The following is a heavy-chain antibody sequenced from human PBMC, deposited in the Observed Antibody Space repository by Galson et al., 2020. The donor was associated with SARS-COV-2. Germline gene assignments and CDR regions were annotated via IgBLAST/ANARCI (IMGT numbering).Heavy chain of an antibody. V-gene: IGHV3-9*01. J-gene: IGHJ4*02. CDR1: GFSFEDSA. CDR2: ISWNSGST. Sequence: TGGSLRLSCVVSGFSFEDSAMHWVRQAPAKGLEWVSGISWNSGSTDYADSVKGRFTISRDNAKKSLYLQMNSLRGDDTALYYCAKTGGRLGYSGYDYYFDYWGQGTLVTVSS. D-gene: IGHD5-12*01. CDR3: AKTGGRLGYSGYDYYFDY.